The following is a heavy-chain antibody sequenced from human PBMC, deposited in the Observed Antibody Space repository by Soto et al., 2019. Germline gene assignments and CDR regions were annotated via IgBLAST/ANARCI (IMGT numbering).Heavy chain of an antibody. D-gene: IGHD6-13*01. CDR3: AKDRGIAAAGNWFDP. Sequence: GGSLRLSCAASGFTFSSYGMHWVRQAPGKGLEWVAVISYDGSNKYYADSVKGRFTISRDNSKNTLYLQMNSLRAEDTAVYYCAKDRGIAAAGNWFDPWGQGTLVTVSS. CDR2: ISYDGSNK. V-gene: IGHV3-30*18. J-gene: IGHJ5*02. CDR1: GFTFSSYG.